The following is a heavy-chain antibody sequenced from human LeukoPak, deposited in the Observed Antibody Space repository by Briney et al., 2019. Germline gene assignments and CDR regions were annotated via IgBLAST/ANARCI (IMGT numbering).Heavy chain of an antibody. Sequence: GASVKVSCKASGYTFTGYIIHWVRQAPGQGLEYMGWINPNTGATEYALKFRGRVTMTRDTYTSTASMELSRLRSDDTSVYFCGRDLSTSATWELDHWGQGTLVTVSS. CDR3: GRDLSTSATWELDH. D-gene: IGHD6-25*01. J-gene: IGHJ4*02. CDR2: INPNTGAT. CDR1: GYTFTGYI. V-gene: IGHV1-2*02.